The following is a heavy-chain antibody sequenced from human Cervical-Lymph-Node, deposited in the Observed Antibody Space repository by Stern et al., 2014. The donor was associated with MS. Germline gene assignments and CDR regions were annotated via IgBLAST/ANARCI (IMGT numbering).Heavy chain of an antibody. CDR2: ISYDGSNK. J-gene: IGHJ5*02. CDR1: GFTFSSYG. Sequence: VHLGESGGGVVQPGRSLRLSCAASGFTFSSYGMHWVRQAPGKGLEWVAVISYDGSNKYYADSVKGRFTISRDNSKNTLYLQMNSLRAEDTAVYYCAKDLSSWGQGTLVTVSS. CDR3: AKDLSS. V-gene: IGHV3-30*18. D-gene: IGHD6-6*01.